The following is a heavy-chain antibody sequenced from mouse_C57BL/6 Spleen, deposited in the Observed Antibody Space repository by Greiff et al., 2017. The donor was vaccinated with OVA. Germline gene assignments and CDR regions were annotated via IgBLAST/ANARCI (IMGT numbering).Heavy chain of an antibody. CDR1: GFTFTDYY. CDR3: ARYYFTFYYAMDY. CDR2: IRNKANGYTT. D-gene: IGHD2-1*01. V-gene: IGHV7-3*01. J-gene: IGHJ4*01. Sequence: EVQRVESGGGLVQPGGSLSLSCAASGFTFTDYYMSWVRQPPGKALEWLGFIRNKANGYTTEYSASVKGRFTISRDNSQSILYLQMNALRAEDSATYYCARYYFTFYYAMDYWGQGTSVTVSS.